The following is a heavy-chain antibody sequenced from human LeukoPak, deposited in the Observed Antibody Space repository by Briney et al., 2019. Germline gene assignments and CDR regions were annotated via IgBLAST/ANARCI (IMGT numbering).Heavy chain of an antibody. V-gene: IGHV4-30-4*01. CDR1: GGSISSGDYY. J-gene: IGHJ6*02. Sequence: SETLSLTCTVSGGSISSGDYYWSWIRQPPGKGLEWIGYIYYSGSTYYNPSLKSRVTISVDTSKNQFSLKLSSVTAADTAVYYCARSYYYYYGMGVWGQGTTVTVSS. CDR3: ARSYYYYYGMGV. CDR2: IYYSGST.